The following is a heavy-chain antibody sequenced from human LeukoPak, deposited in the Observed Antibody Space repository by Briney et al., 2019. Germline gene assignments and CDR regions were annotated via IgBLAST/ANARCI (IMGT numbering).Heavy chain of an antibody. CDR1: GYTFTNHA. J-gene: IGHJ2*01. Sequence: ASVKVSCKASGYTFTNHAMNWVRQAPGQGLEWMGWINTNTGNPTYAQGFTGRFVFSLDTSVSTAYLQISSLKAEDTAVYYCARWYYYDSSTPGWYFDLWGRGTLVTVSS. CDR3: ARWYYYDSSTPGWYFDL. CDR2: INTNTGNP. V-gene: IGHV7-4-1*02. D-gene: IGHD3-22*01.